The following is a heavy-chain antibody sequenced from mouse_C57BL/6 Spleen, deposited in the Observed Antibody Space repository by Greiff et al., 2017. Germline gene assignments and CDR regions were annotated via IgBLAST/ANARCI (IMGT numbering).Heavy chain of an antibody. D-gene: IGHD1-1*01. V-gene: IGHV1-75*01. CDR3: ALITTVVAPYAMDY. Sequence: QVQLKQSGPELVKPGASVKISCKASGYTFTDYYINWVKQRPGQGLEWIGWIFPGSGSTYYNEKFKGKATLTVDKSSSTAYMLLSSLTSEDSAVYFCALITTVVAPYAMDYWGQGTSVTVSS. J-gene: IGHJ4*01. CDR1: GYTFTDYY. CDR2: IFPGSGST.